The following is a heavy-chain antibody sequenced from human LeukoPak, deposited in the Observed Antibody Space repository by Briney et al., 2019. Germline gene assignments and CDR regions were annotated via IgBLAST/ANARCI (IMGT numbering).Heavy chain of an antibody. Sequence: GSSLTLSCAASGLTFDDYAIRWVRQAAGKGLELVSGLTVDTGSIGYADSVKGRFTMSRENAKNSLYLQMNSLRAEDTALYYCAKDYGSGSYYLLDYWGEGTLVTVSS. CDR2: LTVDTGSI. CDR3: AKDYGSGSYYLLDY. J-gene: IGHJ4*02. D-gene: IGHD3-10*01. CDR1: GLTFDDYA. V-gene: IGHV3-9*01.